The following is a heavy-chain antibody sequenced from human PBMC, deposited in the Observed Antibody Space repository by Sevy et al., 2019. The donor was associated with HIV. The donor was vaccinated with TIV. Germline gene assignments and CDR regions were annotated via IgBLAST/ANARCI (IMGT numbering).Heavy chain of an antibody. Sequence: GGSLRLSCAASGFTFSSYWMSWVRQAPGKGLEWVANIKQDGSEKYYVDSVKGRFTISRDNAKNSLYLQTNSLRAEDTAVYYCARAGKDIVVVVAATLWDWFDPWGQGTLVTVSS. CDR3: ARAGKDIVVVVAATLWDWFDP. J-gene: IGHJ5*02. CDR2: IKQDGSEK. D-gene: IGHD2-15*01. V-gene: IGHV3-7*01. CDR1: GFTFSSYW.